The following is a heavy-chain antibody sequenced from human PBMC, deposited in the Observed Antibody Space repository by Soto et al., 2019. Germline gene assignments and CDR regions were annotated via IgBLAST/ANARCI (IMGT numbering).Heavy chain of an antibody. CDR2: IYWDDDK. CDR3: AHIVVAGLGYYFDY. Sequence: QITLKESGPTLVKPTQTLTLTCTFSGFSLSSTRMAVGWIRQPPGKALEWLALIYWDDDKRYSPFLKSRLTLTKDPSKHQVVLTMSNMDPLDTARYYCAHIVVAGLGYYFDYWGQGTLVTVSS. CDR1: GFSLSSTRMA. D-gene: IGHD6-19*01. V-gene: IGHV2-5*02. J-gene: IGHJ4*02.